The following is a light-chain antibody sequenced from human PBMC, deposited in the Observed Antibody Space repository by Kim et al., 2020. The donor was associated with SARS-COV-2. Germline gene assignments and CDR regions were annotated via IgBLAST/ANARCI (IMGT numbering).Light chain of an antibody. CDR2: GAS. V-gene: IGKV3-20*01. CDR1: QSVSNNY. J-gene: IGKJ4*01. CDR3: QQYGSPPAT. Sequence: EIVMTQSPATLSVSPGERATLSCRASQSVSNNYLGWYQQKLGQAPRLLIYGASSRATGIPDRFSGSGFGTDFTLTISRLEPEDCALYYCQQYGSPPATFGGGTKVDIK.